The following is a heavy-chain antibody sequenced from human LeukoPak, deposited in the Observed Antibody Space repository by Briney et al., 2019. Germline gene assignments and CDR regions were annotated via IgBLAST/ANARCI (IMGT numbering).Heavy chain of an antibody. CDR3: ARAGTVVTKEFDP. CDR2: IYYSGST. Sequence: SETLSLTCTVSGGSISSYYWSWIRQPPGKGLEWIGYIYYSGSTNYNPSLKSRVTISVDTSKNQFSLELSSVTAADTAVYYCARAGTVVTKEFDPWGQGTLVTVSS. J-gene: IGHJ5*02. V-gene: IGHV4-59*01. D-gene: IGHD4-23*01. CDR1: GGSISSYY.